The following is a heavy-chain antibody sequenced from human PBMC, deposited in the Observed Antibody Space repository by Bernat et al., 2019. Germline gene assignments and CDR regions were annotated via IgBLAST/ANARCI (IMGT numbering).Heavy chain of an antibody. CDR2: IYYSGST. V-gene: IGHV4-39*01. CDR3: ARLSEYSSGWFYFDY. Sequence: QLQLQESGPGLVKPSETLSLTCTVSGGSNSSSSYYWGWIRQPPGKGLEWIGSIYYSGSTYYNPSLKSRVTISVDTSKNQFSLKLSSVTAADTAVYYCARLSEYSSGWFYFDYWGQGTLVTVSS. CDR1: GGSNSSSSYY. J-gene: IGHJ4*02. D-gene: IGHD6-19*01.